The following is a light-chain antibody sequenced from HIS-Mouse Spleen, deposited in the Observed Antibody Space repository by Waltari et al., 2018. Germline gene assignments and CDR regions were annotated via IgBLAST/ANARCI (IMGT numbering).Light chain of an antibody. Sequence: QSALTQPPSASGSPGQSVTISCTGTSSDVGGYNYLSWYQQHPGKAPKLMIYEVSTRPSGVPDRFSGSKSGNTASLTVSGLQAEDEADYYCSSYAGSNNFVVFGGGTKLTVL. J-gene: IGLJ2*01. V-gene: IGLV2-8*01. CDR3: SSYAGSNNFVV. CDR2: EVS. CDR1: SSDVGGYNY.